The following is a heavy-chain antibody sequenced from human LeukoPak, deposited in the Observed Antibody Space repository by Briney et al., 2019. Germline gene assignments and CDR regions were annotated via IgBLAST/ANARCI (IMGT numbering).Heavy chain of an antibody. CDR2: IYTSGST. CDR1: GGSISSGSYY. V-gene: IGHV4-61*02. CDR3: ASTRGFFDY. J-gene: IGHJ4*02. Sequence: PSETLSLTCTVSGGSISSGSYYRSWIRQPAGKGLEWIGRIYTSGSTNYNPSLKSRVTISVDTSKNQFSLKLSSVTAADTAVYYCASTRGFFDYWGQGTLVTVST.